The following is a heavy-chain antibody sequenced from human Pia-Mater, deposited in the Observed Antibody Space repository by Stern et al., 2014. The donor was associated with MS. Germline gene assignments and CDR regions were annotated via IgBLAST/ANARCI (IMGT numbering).Heavy chain of an antibody. V-gene: IGHV3-7*04. CDR3: VKDISGWFAY. Sequence: EDQLVESGGGWVQPGGSLRLSCVASGFTFSTYWMTWVRQAPGTGPEWVAKINQDGSGKYHVDSVRGRFSISRDNANKTLYLQLNNLRVEDTARYYCVKDISGWFAYWGQGTLVTVSS. CDR1: GFTFSTYW. D-gene: IGHD6-19*01. CDR2: INQDGSGK. J-gene: IGHJ5*01.